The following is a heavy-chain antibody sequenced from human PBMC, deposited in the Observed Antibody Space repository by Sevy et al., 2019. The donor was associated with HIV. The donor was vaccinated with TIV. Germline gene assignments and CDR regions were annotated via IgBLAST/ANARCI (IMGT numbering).Heavy chain of an antibody. CDR2: IYYTGKT. CDR1: GGSISTYY. V-gene: IGHV4-59*01. J-gene: IGHJ3*01. D-gene: IGHD2-21*02. Sequence: SETLSLTCTVSGGSISTYYWSWIRQPPGKGLQWIGYIYYTGKTNYNPSLQTPVTMSIDTSKNQFSLRLSSVTSADTAMYYCARLSRNNVVVTGVRRDGFDVWGLGTMVTVSS. CDR3: ARLSRNNVVVTGVRRDGFDV.